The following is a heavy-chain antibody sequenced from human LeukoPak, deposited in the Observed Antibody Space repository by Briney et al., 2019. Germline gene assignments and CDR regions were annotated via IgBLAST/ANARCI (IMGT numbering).Heavy chain of an antibody. CDR1: GFTFSSYS. Sequence: PGGSLRLSCAASGFTFSSYSMNWVRQAPGKGLEWVSYISSSGSTIYYADSVKGRFTISRDNAKNSLYLQMNSLRAEDTAVYYCARVAILDGLPYYMDVWGKGTTVTISS. V-gene: IGHV3-48*04. J-gene: IGHJ6*03. D-gene: IGHD3-10*01. CDR2: ISSSGSTI. CDR3: ARVAILDGLPYYMDV.